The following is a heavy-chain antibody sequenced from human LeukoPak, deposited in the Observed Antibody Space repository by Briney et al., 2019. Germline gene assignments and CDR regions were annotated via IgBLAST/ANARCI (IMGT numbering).Heavy chain of an antibody. V-gene: IGHV3-23*01. CDR2: VTGNGGST. D-gene: IGHD3-10*01. CDR1: GFTFSHYA. Sequence: PGGSLRLSCIASGFTFSHYAMSWVRQAPGKGLEWVSSVTGNGGSTLYADSVKGRFTISRDNSNNILYLQMNNLRAEDTAVYYCVKDLMRNIWFGESWGQGTLVTVSS. J-gene: IGHJ5*02. CDR3: VKDLMRNIWFGES.